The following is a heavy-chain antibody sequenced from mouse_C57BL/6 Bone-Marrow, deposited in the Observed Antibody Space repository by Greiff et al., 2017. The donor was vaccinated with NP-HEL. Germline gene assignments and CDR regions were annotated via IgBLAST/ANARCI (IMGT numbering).Heavy chain of an antibody. CDR2: IYPGDGDT. CDR1: GYAFSSSW. Sequence: QVQLKESGPELVKPGASVKISCKASGYAFSSSWMNWVKQRPGKGLEWIGRIYPGDGDTNYNGKFKGKATLTADKSSSTAYMQLSSLTSEDSAVYCCARSGHYGSSFCYWYFDVWGTGTTVTVSS. J-gene: IGHJ1*03. CDR3: ARSGHYGSSFCYWYFDV. V-gene: IGHV1-82*01. D-gene: IGHD1-1*01.